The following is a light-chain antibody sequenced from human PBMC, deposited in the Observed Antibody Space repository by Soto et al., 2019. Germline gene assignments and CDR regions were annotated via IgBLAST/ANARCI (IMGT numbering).Light chain of an antibody. CDR1: QSVSSSY. J-gene: IGKJ4*01. Sequence: EIVLTQSPGTLSLSPGERATLSCRASQSVSSSYLAWYQQKPGQAPRLLIYGASSRATGIPDRFSGSGIGAVFTLTLISLDPEDFALYYRQQYCSSPLTFGGGTKVEIK. CDR2: GAS. V-gene: IGKV3-20*01. CDR3: QQYCSSPLT.